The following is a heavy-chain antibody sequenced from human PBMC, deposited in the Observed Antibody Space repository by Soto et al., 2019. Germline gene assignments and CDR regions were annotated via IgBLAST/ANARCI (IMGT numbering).Heavy chain of an antibody. V-gene: IGHV3-23*01. CDR1: GFILNNYA. CDR2: IGGTDGDIDVVP. D-gene: IGHD7-27*01. Sequence: VQLLESGGDLVQPGGSLRLSCVASGFILNNYAMSWVRQAPGKGLEWVSTIGGTDGDIDVVPWYEDSVKRRFTTSRDSSTNTLFLHMDNLRAEDSALYYCVKRGRNWGAFDFWGQGTMVVVSS. J-gene: IGHJ3*01. CDR3: VKRGRNWGAFDF.